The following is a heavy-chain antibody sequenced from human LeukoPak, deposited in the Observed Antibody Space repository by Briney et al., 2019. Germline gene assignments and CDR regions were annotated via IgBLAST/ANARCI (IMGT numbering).Heavy chain of an antibody. CDR3: ARWSYGDFDALDV. J-gene: IGHJ3*01. V-gene: IGHV4-61*02. CDR1: GGYIMNGPHY. D-gene: IGHD4-17*01. CDR2: IYISGGT. Sequence: SETLSLTCTVSGGYIMNGPHYWHWIRQPAGKGLEWVGRIYISGGTYYNPSLKSRVTISIDKSKNQFSLDLSSVTSAHTAVYYCARWSYGDFDALDVWGQGTMVTVSS.